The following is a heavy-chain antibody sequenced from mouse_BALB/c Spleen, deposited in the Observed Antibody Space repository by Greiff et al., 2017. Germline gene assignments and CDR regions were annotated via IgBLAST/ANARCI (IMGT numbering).Heavy chain of an antibody. D-gene: IGHD2-1*01. CDR2: INPSNGRT. V-gene: IGHV1S81*02. CDR3: ARGGGNYVEAMDY. CDR1: GYTFTSYW. J-gene: IGHJ4*01. Sequence: VQLQQPGAELVKPGASVKLSCKASGYTFTSYWMHWVKQRPGQGLEWIGEINPSNGRTNYNEKFKSKATLTVDKSSSTAYMQLSSLTSEDSAVYYCARGGGNYVEAMDYWGQGTSVTVSS.